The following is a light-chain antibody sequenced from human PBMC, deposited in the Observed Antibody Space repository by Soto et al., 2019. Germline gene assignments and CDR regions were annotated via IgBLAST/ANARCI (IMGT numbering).Light chain of an antibody. V-gene: IGKV1-39*01. CDR1: QSISSY. J-gene: IGKJ2*01. Sequence: DIQMTQSPSSLSASVGDRVTITCRASQSISSYLNWYQQKPGKAPKLLIYAASSLQSGVPSRFSGSGSGTXFTXTXSSLQPEDFATYYCQQSYSTPPVYTFGQGTKLEIK. CDR2: AAS. CDR3: QQSYSTPPVYT.